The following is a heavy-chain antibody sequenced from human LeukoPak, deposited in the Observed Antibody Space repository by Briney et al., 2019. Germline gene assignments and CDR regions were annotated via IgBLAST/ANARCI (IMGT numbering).Heavy chain of an antibody. D-gene: IGHD6-25*01. CDR2: ISSTSTYM. CDR1: GFTFSSYT. V-gene: IGHV3-21*06. CDR3: ARGMRQIDDAFDL. Sequence: GGSLRLSCAASGFTFSSYTMNWVRQAPGKGLEWVSSISSTSTYMHDADSVKGRFTIYRDNAKNSLYLQMNSLRAEDTAMYYCARGMRQIDDAFDLWGQGTMVTVSS. J-gene: IGHJ3*01.